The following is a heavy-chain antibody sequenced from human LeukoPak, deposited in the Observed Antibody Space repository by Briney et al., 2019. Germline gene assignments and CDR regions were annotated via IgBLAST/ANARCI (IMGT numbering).Heavy chain of an antibody. CDR3: ARAQWELLPSYYYYMDV. CDR2: ISSSGSTI. CDR1: GFTFSNYE. V-gene: IGHV3-48*03. J-gene: IGHJ6*03. D-gene: IGHD1-26*01. Sequence: GGSLRLSCAASGFTFSNYEMNWVRQAPGKGLEWVSYISSSGSTIYYADSVKGRFTISRDNAKNSLYLQMNSLRAEDTALYYCARAQWELLPSYYYYMDVWGKGTTVTVSS.